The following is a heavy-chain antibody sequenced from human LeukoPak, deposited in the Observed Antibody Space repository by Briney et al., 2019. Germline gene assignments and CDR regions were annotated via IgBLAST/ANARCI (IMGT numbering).Heavy chain of an antibody. CDR2: ISSSSSYI. Sequence: GGSLRLSCAASGFTFSSYSMNWVRQAPGKGLEWVSSISSSSSYIYYADSVRGRFTISRDNAKNLLFLQMNSLRAEDTAVYYCARESPDSGSWSAFDIWGQGTMVTVSS. CDR3: ARESPDSGSWSAFDI. D-gene: IGHD1-26*01. CDR1: GFTFSSYS. J-gene: IGHJ3*02. V-gene: IGHV3-21*06.